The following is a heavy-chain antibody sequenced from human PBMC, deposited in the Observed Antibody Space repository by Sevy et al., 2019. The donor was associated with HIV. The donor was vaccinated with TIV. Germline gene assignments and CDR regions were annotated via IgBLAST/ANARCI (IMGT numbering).Heavy chain of an antibody. CDR3: ARIFHWNGSLDY. J-gene: IGHJ4*02. CDR2: IYYSGRD. CDR1: GASINNADYY. D-gene: IGHD3-3*01. Sequence: SETLSLTCTVSGASINNADYYWTWIRHHPGKGLEWIGYIYYSGRDYYNPSLKSRVTISVDTSKNQFSLRLSSVTAADTAVYYCARIFHWNGSLDYWGQGTLVTVSS. V-gene: IGHV4-31*03.